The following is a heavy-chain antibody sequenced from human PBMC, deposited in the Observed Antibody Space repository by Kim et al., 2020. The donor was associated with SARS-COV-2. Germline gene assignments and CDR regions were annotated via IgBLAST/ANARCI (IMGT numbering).Heavy chain of an antibody. V-gene: IGHV3-21*01. CDR2: ISSSSSYI. J-gene: IGHJ6*02. CDR1: GFTFSSYS. Sequence: VGSLRLSCAASGFTFSSYSMNWVRQAPGKGLEWVSSISSSSSYIYYADSVKGRFTISRDNAKNSLYLQMNSLRAEDTAVYYCARDGVRGVSPDYYYYYGMDVWGQGTTVTVSS. D-gene: IGHD3-10*01. CDR3: ARDGVRGVSPDYYYYYGMDV.